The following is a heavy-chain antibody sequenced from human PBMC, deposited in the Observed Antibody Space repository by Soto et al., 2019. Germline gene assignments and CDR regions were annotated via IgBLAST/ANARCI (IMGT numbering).Heavy chain of an antibody. CDR1: GFTFSSYS. J-gene: IGHJ6*03. CDR3: ARVGVVIKTKNYYYYMDV. CDR2: ISKNGSDK. D-gene: IGHD3-3*01. V-gene: IGHV3-21*01. Sequence: PGGSLRLSCAASGFTFSSYSMNWVRQAPGKGLEWVSNISKNGSDKNYADSVKGRFTISRDNAKNSLNLQMNSLRAEDTAVYYCARVGVVIKTKNYYYYMDVWGKGTTVTVSS.